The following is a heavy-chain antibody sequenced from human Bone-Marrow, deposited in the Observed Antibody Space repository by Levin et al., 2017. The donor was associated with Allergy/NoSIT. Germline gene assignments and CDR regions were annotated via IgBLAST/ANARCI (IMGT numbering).Heavy chain of an antibody. CDR2: ISNTGTT. J-gene: IGHJ4*02. Sequence: KSSETLSLTCTVSGASLTSYHWSWIRQPPGKGLEWIGYISNTGTTDYNPALKSRVTISLDTSENQFYLKLNSVTAADTAVYYCARDDETDFPADLDFWGQGTLVTVSS. CDR3: ARDDETDFPADLDF. V-gene: IGHV4-59*01. CDR1: GASLTSYH. D-gene: IGHD2/OR15-2a*01.